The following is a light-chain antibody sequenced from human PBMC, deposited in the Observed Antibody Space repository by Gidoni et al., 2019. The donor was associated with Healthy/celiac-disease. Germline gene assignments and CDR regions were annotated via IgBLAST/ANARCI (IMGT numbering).Light chain of an antibody. CDR3: QSADSSGTYVV. J-gene: IGLJ2*01. V-gene: IGLV3-25*02. CDR2: KDS. Sequence: SYVLTQPPSVSVSPGQTARITCSGDALPKQYAYWYQQKPGQAPVLVIYKDSERPSGIPERFSGSSSRTTVTLTISGVQAEDEADYYCQSADSSGTYVVFGGGTKLTVL. CDR1: ALPKQY.